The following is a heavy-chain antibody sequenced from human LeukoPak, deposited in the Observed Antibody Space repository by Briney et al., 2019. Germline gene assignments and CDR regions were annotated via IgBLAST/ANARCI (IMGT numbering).Heavy chain of an antibody. J-gene: IGHJ4*02. D-gene: IGHD2-2*02. Sequence: SGGSLRLSCAASGFIFSSYEMNWVRQAPGKGLEWVSYISSSGSTIYYADSVKGRFTISRDNTKNTLYLQMNSLRADDTAVYYCAKASRRHCGSTVSYTLDYWGQGTLVTVSS. V-gene: IGHV3-48*03. CDR1: GFIFSSYE. CDR3: AKASRRHCGSTVSYTLDY. CDR2: ISSSGSTI.